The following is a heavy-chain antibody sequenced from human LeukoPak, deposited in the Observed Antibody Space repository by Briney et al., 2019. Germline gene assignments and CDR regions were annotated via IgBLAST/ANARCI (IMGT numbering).Heavy chain of an antibody. CDR2: IFPGDSDT. CDR1: GSFLTSYW. Sequence: GVSLQISWKGSGSFLTSYWMAWARQLPEKGLEWMGIIFPGDSDTRYSPSFQGQVIISADKSIYAAYLQWSSPKASDTAMYYCAKLYYYDSSGWGSFDYWGQGTLVTVSS. D-gene: IGHD3-22*01. J-gene: IGHJ4*02. CDR3: AKLYYYDSSGWGSFDY. V-gene: IGHV5-51*01.